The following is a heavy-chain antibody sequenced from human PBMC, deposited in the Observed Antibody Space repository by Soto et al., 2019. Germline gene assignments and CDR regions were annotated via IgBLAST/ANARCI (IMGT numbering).Heavy chain of an antibody. CDR1: GFTFSSYW. V-gene: IGHV3-7*01. D-gene: IGHD4-17*01. Sequence: GSLRLSCAASGFTFSSYWMSWVRQAPGKGLEWVANIKQDGSEKYYVDSVKGRFTISRDNAKNSLYLQMNSLRAEDTAVYYCARDRDGDLRGYAFDIWGQGTMVTVSS. J-gene: IGHJ3*02. CDR2: IKQDGSEK. CDR3: ARDRDGDLRGYAFDI.